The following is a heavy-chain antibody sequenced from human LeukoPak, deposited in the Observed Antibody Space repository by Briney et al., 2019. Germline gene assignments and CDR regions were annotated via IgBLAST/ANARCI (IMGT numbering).Heavy chain of an antibody. CDR1: GGSFSGYY. D-gene: IGHD3-3*01. CDR2: INHSGST. V-gene: IGHV4-34*01. Sequence: PSETLSLTCAVYGGSFSGYYWSWISQPPGKGLEWIGEINHSGSTNYNPSLKSRVTISVDTSKNQFSLKLSSVTAADTAVYYCARGSGLTIFGVVIIKGIGWFDPWGQGTLVTVSS. CDR3: ARGSGLTIFGVVIIKGIGWFDP. J-gene: IGHJ5*02.